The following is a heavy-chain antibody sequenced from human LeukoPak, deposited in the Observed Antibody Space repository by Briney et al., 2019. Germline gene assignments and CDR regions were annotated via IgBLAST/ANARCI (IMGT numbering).Heavy chain of an antibody. CDR1: GLIFDDYG. J-gene: IGHJ5*02. V-gene: IGHV3-20*04. Sequence: PGGSLRLSCAASGLIFDDYGMSWVRQAPGKGLEWVSGINWNGGSTGYADSVKGRFTISRDNAKNSLYLQMNSLRAEDTALYYCARRIVGATNWFDPWGQGTLVTVSS. D-gene: IGHD1-26*01. CDR2: INWNGGST. CDR3: ARRIVGATNWFDP.